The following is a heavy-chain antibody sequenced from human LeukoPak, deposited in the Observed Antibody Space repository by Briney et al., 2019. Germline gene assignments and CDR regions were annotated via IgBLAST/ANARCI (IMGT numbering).Heavy chain of an antibody. J-gene: IGHJ4*02. CDR2: MKPDGSEK. CDR3: ARDPRQSHLVYTTGDY. D-gene: IGHD2-2*02. Sequence: PGGSLRLSCAVSGFTFSSYWMSWVRQAPGKGLEWVANMKPDGSEKYYVDSVKGRFTISRDSSKNSLYLQKNSLRVEDTAVYYCARDPRQSHLVYTTGDYWGQGTLVTVSS. CDR1: GFTFSSYW. V-gene: IGHV3-7*01.